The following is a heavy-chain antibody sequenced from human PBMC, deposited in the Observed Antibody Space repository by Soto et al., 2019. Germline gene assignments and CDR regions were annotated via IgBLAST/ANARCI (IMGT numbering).Heavy chain of an antibody. J-gene: IGHJ6*04. Sequence: EVQLLESGGGLVQPGGSLRLSCAASGFTFSSYAMSWVRQAPGKGLEWVSAISGSGGSTYYADSVKGRFTISRDNSKNTLYLKMNSLRPEDTAVYYCAKARREGSAPGPLDVWGKGTTFTVSS. CDR2: ISGSGGST. D-gene: IGHD6-6*01. V-gene: IGHV3-23*01. CDR3: AKARREGSAPGPLDV. CDR1: GFTFSSYA.